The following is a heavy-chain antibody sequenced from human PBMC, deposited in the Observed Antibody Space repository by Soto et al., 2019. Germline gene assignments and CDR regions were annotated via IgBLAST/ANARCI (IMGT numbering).Heavy chain of an antibody. V-gene: IGHV4-31*03. CDR2: IYDTGSA. CDR1: GGAISSGGYY. Sequence: SETLSLTCTVSGGAISSGGYYWSWIRQHPGKGLEWIGYIYDTGSAYYNPSLKSRLTISVDTSKNQFSLKLSSVTAEDTAVYYCAREAYYYDSSGYFSKYFDSWGQGTRVTVSS. CDR3: AREAYYYDSSGYFSKYFDS. J-gene: IGHJ4*02. D-gene: IGHD3-22*01.